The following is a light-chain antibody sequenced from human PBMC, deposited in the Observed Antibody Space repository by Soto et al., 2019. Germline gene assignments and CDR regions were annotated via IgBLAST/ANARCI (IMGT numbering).Light chain of an antibody. Sequence: QSALTQPASVSGSPXQSXTXXCTGTXSDXGCYHHVSWYQQHPGKAPKLMIYDVSNRPSGVSNRFSGSKSGNTASLTISGLPAEDEADYYCSSYTSSSTFVVFGGGTKLTVL. J-gene: IGLJ2*01. V-gene: IGLV2-14*01. CDR1: XSDXGCYHH. CDR3: SSYTSSSTFVV. CDR2: DVS.